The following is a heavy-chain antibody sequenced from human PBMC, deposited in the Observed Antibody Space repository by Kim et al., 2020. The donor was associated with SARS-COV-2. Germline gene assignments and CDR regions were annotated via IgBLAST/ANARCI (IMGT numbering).Heavy chain of an antibody. D-gene: IGHD3-10*01. Sequence: SETLSLTCAVYSGSHSGIYWRWISRSLAGTLERSAETTHHGRTYYNPSLTSPFNISVDTSKNQFSLKLNPLTAADPAVYNCARSLSNTSGSGSHYCDLWG. V-gene: IGHV4-34*01. CDR2: TTHHGRT. CDR1: SGSHSGIY. CDR3: ARSLSNTSGSGSHYCDL. J-gene: IGHJ2*01.